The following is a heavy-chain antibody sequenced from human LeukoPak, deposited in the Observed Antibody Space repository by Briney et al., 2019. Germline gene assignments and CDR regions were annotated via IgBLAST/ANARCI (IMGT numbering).Heavy chain of an antibody. CDR1: GGSFSGYY. Sequence: PSETLSLTCAVYGGSFSGYYWSWIRQPPGKGLEWIGEINHSRRTNYKPSLQSRVTISVDTSKNQFSLKLSSVTAADTAVYYCAMMFARTRDCSSTSCYAGKITNWFDPWGQGTRVTVSS. V-gene: IGHV4-34*01. D-gene: IGHD2-2*01. CDR2: INHSRRT. J-gene: IGHJ5*02. CDR3: AMMFARTRDCSSTSCYAGKITNWFDP.